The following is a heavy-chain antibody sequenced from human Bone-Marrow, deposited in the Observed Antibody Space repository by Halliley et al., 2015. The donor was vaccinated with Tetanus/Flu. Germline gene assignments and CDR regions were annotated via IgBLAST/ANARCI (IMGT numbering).Heavy chain of an antibody. CDR3: ARVSPGPNMVTGWGLAP. CDR2: NGHNGNT. J-gene: IGHJ5*02. Sequence: NGHNGNTNYAQTLQGRVTLTADTSTTTAYMELRSLKSDDTAVYFCARVSPGPNMVTGWGLAPWGQGTLVTVSS. D-gene: IGHD2-21*02. V-gene: IGHV1-18*01.